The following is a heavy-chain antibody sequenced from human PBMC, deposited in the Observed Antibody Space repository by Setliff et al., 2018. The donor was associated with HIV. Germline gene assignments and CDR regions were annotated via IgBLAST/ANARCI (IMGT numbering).Heavy chain of an antibody. D-gene: IGHD5-12*01. Sequence: KASETLSLTCTVSGGLISSSGSYWGWIRQPPGKGLEWIGNIYSTGRTYYKLSLESRVTISIDTSKNQLSLNVNSVTAADTATYYCATPGYDDDVFGYFRFWGRGTLVTVSS. CDR1: GGLISSSGSY. V-gene: IGHV4-39*01. CDR3: ATPGYDDDVFGYFRF. J-gene: IGHJ1*01. CDR2: IYSTGRT.